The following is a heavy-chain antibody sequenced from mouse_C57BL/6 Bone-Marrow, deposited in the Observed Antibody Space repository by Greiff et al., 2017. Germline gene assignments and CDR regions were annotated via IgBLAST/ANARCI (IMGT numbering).Heavy chain of an antibody. J-gene: IGHJ3*01. V-gene: IGHV1-54*01. Sequence: VQLQQSGAELVRPGTSVKMSCKASGYAFTNYIMEWVKQRPGKGLEWIGVFNPGSGGTDYNEKFKGKATLTADKSSSTAYMQLSSLTSEVYAVYFCARVTRGAYWGQGTLVTVSA. CDR1: GYAFTNYI. CDR3: ARVTRGAY. CDR2: FNPGSGGT. D-gene: IGHD2-12*01.